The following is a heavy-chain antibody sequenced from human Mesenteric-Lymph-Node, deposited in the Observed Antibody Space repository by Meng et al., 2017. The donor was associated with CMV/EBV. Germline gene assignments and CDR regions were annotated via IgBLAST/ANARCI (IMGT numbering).Heavy chain of an antibody. Sequence: GESLKISCAASGFTFSTYWMHWVRQAPGKGLVWVSRISSDGSSTSYADSVKGRFTISRDNAKNTLYLQMNSLRDEDTAVYYCVSGLQTRATFESWGQGTMVTVSS. J-gene: IGHJ3*02. D-gene: IGHD5-24*01. CDR1: GFTFSTYW. CDR3: VSGLQTRATFES. CDR2: ISSDGSST. V-gene: IGHV3-74*01.